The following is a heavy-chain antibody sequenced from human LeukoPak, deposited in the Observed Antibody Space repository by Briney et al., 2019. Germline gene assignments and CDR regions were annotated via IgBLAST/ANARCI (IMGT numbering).Heavy chain of an antibody. D-gene: IGHD6-19*01. J-gene: IGHJ4*02. V-gene: IGHV4-34*01. CDR2: INHSGST. CDR1: GGSFSGYH. Sequence: PSETLSLTCAVYGGSFSGYHFSWIRQPPGKGLEWIGEINHSGSTNYNPSLKSRVTISVDTSKNQFSLKLSSVTAADTAVYYCARGVKQWLVRQECYYFDYWGQGTLVTVSS. CDR3: ARGVKQWLVRQECYYFDY.